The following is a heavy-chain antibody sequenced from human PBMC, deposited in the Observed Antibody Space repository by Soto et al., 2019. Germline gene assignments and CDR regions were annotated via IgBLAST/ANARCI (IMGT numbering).Heavy chain of an antibody. CDR3: AKGIAVAGETYYFDY. Sequence: GGSLRLSCAASGFTFSSYGMHWVRQAPGKGLEWVAVISYDGSNKYYADSVKGRFTISRDNSKNTLYLQMNSLRAEDTAVYYCAKGIAVAGETYYFDYRGQGTVVTVS. V-gene: IGHV3-30*18. J-gene: IGHJ4*02. D-gene: IGHD6-19*01. CDR2: ISYDGSNK. CDR1: GFTFSSYG.